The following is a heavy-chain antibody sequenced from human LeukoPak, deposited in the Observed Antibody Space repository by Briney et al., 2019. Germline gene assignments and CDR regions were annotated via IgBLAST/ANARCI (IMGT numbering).Heavy chain of an antibody. D-gene: IGHD2-21*02. CDR3: AREIVVTATSDY. V-gene: IGHV3-11*04. Sequence: GGSLRLSCAASGFTFSDYYMSWIRQAPGKGLEWVSYISSSGSTIYYADSVKGRFTISRDNAKNSLYLQMSSLRAEDTAVYYCAREIVVTATSDYWGQGTLVTVSS. CDR1: GFTFSDYY. CDR2: ISSSGSTI. J-gene: IGHJ4*02.